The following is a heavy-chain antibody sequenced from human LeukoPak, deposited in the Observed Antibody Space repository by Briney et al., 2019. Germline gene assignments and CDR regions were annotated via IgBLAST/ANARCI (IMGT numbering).Heavy chain of an antibody. Sequence: GGSLRLACTAYGFTLGSHDMHWVRQIPGQFLEWDAAVSSGFHPFFADSVQGRFTVYREDARHSLYLQMNSLIAGDTAVYYCVREARGYHYTYLDYWGQGTLVTVSS. J-gene: IGHJ4*02. D-gene: IGHD5-18*01. V-gene: IGHV3-13*04. CDR1: GFTLGSHD. CDR3: VREARGYHYTYLDY. CDR2: VSSGFHP.